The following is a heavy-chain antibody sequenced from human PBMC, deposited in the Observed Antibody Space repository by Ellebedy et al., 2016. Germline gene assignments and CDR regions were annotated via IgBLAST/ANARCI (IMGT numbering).Heavy chain of an antibody. D-gene: IGHD6-13*01. CDR1: GFTFSAFS. J-gene: IGHJ2*01. Sequence: GGSLRLSCAASGFTFSAFSMTWVRQAPGKELEWVSAISGSSTAYADSVKGRFTISRDDSKNTLYLQMNSLRAEDTAVYYCAKAKGSSWPNWYLDLWGRGTLVTVSS. CDR3: AKAKGSSWPNWYLDL. CDR2: ISGSST. V-gene: IGHV3-23*01.